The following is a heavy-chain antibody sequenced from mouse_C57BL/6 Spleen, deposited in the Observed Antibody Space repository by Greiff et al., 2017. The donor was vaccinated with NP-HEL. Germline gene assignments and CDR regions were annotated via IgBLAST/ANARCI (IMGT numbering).Heavy chain of an antibody. J-gene: IGHJ2*01. Sequence: EVKLVESGGGLVKPGGSLKLSCAASGFTFSDYGMHWVRQAPEKGLEWVAYISSGSSTIYYADTVKGRFTISRDNAKNTLFLQMTSLRSEDTAMYYCARRDNYYGSRFDYWGQGTTLTVSS. CDR2: ISSGSSTI. V-gene: IGHV5-17*01. CDR1: GFTFSDYG. D-gene: IGHD1-1*01. CDR3: ARRDNYYGSRFDY.